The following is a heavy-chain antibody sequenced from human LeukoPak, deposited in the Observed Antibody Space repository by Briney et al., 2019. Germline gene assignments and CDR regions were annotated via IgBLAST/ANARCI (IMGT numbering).Heavy chain of an antibody. J-gene: IGHJ6*03. D-gene: IGHD1-7*01. Sequence: NPGGSLRLSCAASGFTFSSYSMNWVRQAPGKGLEWVSSISSSSSYIYYADSVKGRFTISRDNAKNSLYLQMNSLRAEDTAVYYCARVYNWNYVYISSNYYYYYMDVWGKGTTVTVSS. CDR1: GFTFSSYS. V-gene: IGHV3-21*01. CDR3: ARVYNWNYVYISSNYYYYYMDV. CDR2: ISSSSSYI.